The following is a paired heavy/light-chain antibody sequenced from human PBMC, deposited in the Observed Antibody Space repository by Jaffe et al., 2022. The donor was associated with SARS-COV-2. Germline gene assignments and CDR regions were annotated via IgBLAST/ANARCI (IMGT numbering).Heavy chain of an antibody. V-gene: IGHV1-8*01. J-gene: IGHJ6*03. CDR1: GYTFTSFD. CDR2: MNPNSGNT. CDR3: ARARSGSLHYYYYYMDV. Sequence: QVQLVQSGAELKEPGASVKVSCKASGYTFTSFDINWVRQAAGQGLEWMGWMNPNSGNTGNAQKFRGRVTMTRDTSISTAYMELSSLTFEDTAVYYCARARSGSLHYYYYYMDVWGKGTTVTVSS. D-gene: IGHD1-26*01.
Light chain of an antibody. V-gene: IGLV3-1*01. CDR3: QAWDSSTVV. CDR1: KLGDKY. J-gene: IGLJ2*01. Sequence: SYEVTQPPSVSVSPGQTASIACSGDKLGDKYVYWYQQKPGQSPVLVIYQDTKRPSGIPERFSGSNSGNTATLTISGTQAMDEADYYCQAWDSSTVVFGGGTKLTVL. CDR2: QDT.